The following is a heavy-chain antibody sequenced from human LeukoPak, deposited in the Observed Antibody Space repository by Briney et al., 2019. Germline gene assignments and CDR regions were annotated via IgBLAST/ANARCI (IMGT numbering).Heavy chain of an antibody. Sequence: GGPLRLSCAASGFTFSSYSMNWVRQAPGKGLEWVSSISSSSSYIYYADSVKGRFTISRDNAKNSLYLQMNSLRAEDTAVYYCARDRTTMVRGVPPDYMDVWGKGTTVTVSS. CDR1: GFTFSSYS. CDR2: ISSSSSYI. CDR3: ARDRTTMVRGVPPDYMDV. D-gene: IGHD3-10*01. V-gene: IGHV3-21*01. J-gene: IGHJ6*03.